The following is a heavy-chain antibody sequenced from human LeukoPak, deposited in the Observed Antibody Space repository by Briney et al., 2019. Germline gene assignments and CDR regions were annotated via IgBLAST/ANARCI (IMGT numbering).Heavy chain of an antibody. CDR1: GGSFSGYY. V-gene: IGHV4-34*01. J-gene: IGHJ5*02. Sequence: PSETLSLTCAVYGGSFSGYYWSWIRQPPGKGLEWIGEINHSGSTNYNPSLKSRVTISLDTSKNQFSLKLSSVTAADTAVYYCARGGGFTMIVPPGPRRNWFDPWGQGTLVTVSS. CDR3: ARGGGFTMIVPPGPRRNWFDP. D-gene: IGHD3-22*01. CDR2: INHSGST.